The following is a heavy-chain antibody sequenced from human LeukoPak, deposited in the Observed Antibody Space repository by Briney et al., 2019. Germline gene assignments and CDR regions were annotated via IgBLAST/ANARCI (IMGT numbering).Heavy chain of an antibody. CDR2: ISWNSGTI. V-gene: IGHV3-9*01. CDR1: GFTFDDYA. J-gene: IGHJ4*02. CDR3: AKGRSGYYYSFDY. Sequence: GRSLRPSCAASGFTFDDYAMHWVRQAPGKGLEWVSGISWNSGTIGYADSVKGRFTISRDNAKNSLYLQMNSLRAEDTALYYCAKGRSGYYYSFDYWGQGTLVTVSS. D-gene: IGHD3-3*01.